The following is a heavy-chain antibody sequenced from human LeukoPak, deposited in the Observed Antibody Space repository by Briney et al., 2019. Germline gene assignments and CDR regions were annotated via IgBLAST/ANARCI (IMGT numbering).Heavy chain of an antibody. J-gene: IGHJ3*02. Sequence: GGSLRLSCAASGFTFDDYGMSWVRQAPGKGLEWVSGINWNGGSTGYADSVKGRFTISRDNAKNSLYLQMNSLRAEDTALYYCARDGGGVAFDAFDIWGQGTMVTVSS. CDR2: INWNGGST. V-gene: IGHV3-20*04. D-gene: IGHD2-15*01. CDR3: ARDGGGVAFDAFDI. CDR1: GFTFDDYG.